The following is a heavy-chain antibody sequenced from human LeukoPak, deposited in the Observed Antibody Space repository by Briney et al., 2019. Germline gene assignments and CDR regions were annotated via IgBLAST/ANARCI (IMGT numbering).Heavy chain of an antibody. J-gene: IGHJ6*03. CDR1: GFTFSQYL. CDR3: ARSGRGVDSFYFYMDV. CDR2: IKHDGSEKQDGSEK. V-gene: IGHV3-7*01. Sequence: GGSLRLSCAASGFTFSQYLMSWVRQAPGKGLEWVANIKHDGSEKQDGSEKNYVDSVKGRFTISRDNAKNSLYLQMNSLRAEDTAVYYCARSGRGVDSFYFYMDVWGKGTTVTVSS. D-gene: IGHD3-10*01.